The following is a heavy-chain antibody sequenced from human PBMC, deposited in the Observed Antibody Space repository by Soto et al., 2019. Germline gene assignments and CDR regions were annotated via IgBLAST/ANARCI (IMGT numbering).Heavy chain of an antibody. CDR1: GGSFSGYY. Sequence: QVQLQQWGAGLLKPSESLSLTCAVHGGSFSGYYWSWIRQSPGKGLEWIGEISHSGSTNYNPSLKSRVTISLDTSKTQFSLKLSSVTAADTAVYYCARGPYGSGIRSPYYNYYMDVGGKGTTVTVSS. J-gene: IGHJ6*03. D-gene: IGHD3-10*01. V-gene: IGHV4-34*01. CDR2: ISHSGST. CDR3: ARGPYGSGIRSPYYNYYMDV.